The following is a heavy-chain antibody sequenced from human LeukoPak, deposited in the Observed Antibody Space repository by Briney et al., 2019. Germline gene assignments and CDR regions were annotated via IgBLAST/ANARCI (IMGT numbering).Heavy chain of an antibody. CDR3: ARDLYCGGDCYSTRFDP. CDR1: GFTFSDYY. Sequence: PGGSLRLSCAASGFTFSDYYMSWIRQAPGKGLEWVSYISSSGSTIYYADSVKGRFTISRDNAKNSLYLQMNSLRAEDTAVYYCARDLYCGGDCYSTRFDPWGQGTLVTVSS. V-gene: IGHV3-11*01. CDR2: ISSSGSTI. D-gene: IGHD2-21*02. J-gene: IGHJ5*02.